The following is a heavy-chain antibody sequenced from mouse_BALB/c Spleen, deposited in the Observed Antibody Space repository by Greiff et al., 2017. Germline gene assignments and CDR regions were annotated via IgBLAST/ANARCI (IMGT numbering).Heavy chain of an antibody. J-gene: IGHJ4*01. D-gene: IGHD2-4*01. CDR2: ISSGGSYT. CDR1: GFTFSSYT. Sequence: EVHLVESGGGLVKPGGSLKLSCAASGFTFSSYTMSWVRQTPEKRLEWVATISSGGSYTYYPDSVKGRFTISRDNAKNTLYLQMSSLKSEDTAMYYCTRDGDYEYAMDYWGQGTSVTVSS. CDR3: TRDGDYEYAMDY. V-gene: IGHV5-6-4*01.